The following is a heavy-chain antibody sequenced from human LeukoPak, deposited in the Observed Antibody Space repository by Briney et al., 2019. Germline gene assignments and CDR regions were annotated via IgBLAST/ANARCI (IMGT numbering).Heavy chain of an antibody. CDR2: IYTSGST. CDR1: GGSISSGSYY. J-gene: IGHJ4*02. D-gene: IGHD1-26*01. Sequence: PSETLSLTCTVSGGSISSGSYYWSWIRQPAGKGLEWIGRIYTSGSTNYNPSLKSRVTISVDASKNQFSLKLSSVTAADTAVYYCARASGSYSDYWGQGTLVTVSS. CDR3: ARASGSYSDY. V-gene: IGHV4-61*02.